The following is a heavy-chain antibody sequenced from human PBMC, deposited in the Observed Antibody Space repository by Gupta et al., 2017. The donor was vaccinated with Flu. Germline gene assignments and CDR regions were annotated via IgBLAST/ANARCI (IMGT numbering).Heavy chain of an antibody. D-gene: IGHD3-10*01. CDR1: GFTFRIYA. Sequence: EVQVLESGGGLVQPGGSLRLSCAASGFTFRIYAMAWVRQAPGKGLEWLSVISRSGAHTYYADSVKGRFTVSRDNSNNMLSLQINSLTVEDTATYYCAKDRATSDYYGSGSYDYWGQGTLVTVSS. CDR3: AKDRATSDYYGSGSYDY. V-gene: IGHV3-23*01. J-gene: IGHJ4*02. CDR2: ISRSGAHT.